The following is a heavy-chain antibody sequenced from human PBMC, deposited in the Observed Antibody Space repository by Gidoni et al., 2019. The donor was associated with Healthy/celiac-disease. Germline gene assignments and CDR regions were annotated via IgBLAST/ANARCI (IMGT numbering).Heavy chain of an antibody. J-gene: IGHJ3*02. V-gene: IGHV3-30*19. CDR2: ISYDGSNK. CDR1: GFTFSSYG. CDR3: ARDMVAVAGADAFDI. D-gene: IGHD6-19*01. Sequence: QVQLVESGGGVVQPGRSLRLSCAASGFTFSSYGMHWVRQAPGKGLEWVAIISYDGSNKYYADSVKGLFTISRDNSKNTLYLQMNSLRAEDTAVYYCARDMVAVAGADAFDIWGQGTMVTVSS.